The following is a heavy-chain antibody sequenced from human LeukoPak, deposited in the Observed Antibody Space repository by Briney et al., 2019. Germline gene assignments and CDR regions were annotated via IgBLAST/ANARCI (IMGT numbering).Heavy chain of an antibody. CDR3: ARGPRGRPDY. CDR2: IYYSGST. D-gene: IGHD3-16*01. V-gene: IGHV4-31*03. Sequence: SQTLSLTCTVSGGSISSGGYYWSWIRQHPGKGLEWIGYIYYSGSTYYSPSLKSRVTISVDTSKNQFSLKLSSVTAADTAVYYCARGPRGRPDYWGQGTLVTVSS. CDR1: GGSISSGGYY. J-gene: IGHJ4*02.